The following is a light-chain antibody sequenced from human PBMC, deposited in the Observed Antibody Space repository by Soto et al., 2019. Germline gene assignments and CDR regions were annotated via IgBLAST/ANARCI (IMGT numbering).Light chain of an antibody. CDR2: EVT. CDR3: RSYAGSNNLKV. J-gene: IGLJ1*01. CDR1: SSDVGGYNY. Sequence: QSALTQPPSASGSPGQSVTISCTGTSSDVGGYNYVSWYQQHPGKAPKLMMYEVTKRPSGVPDRFSGSKSGNTASLTVSGLQAEDEADYYCRSYAGSNNLKVFGTGTKLTVL. V-gene: IGLV2-8*01.